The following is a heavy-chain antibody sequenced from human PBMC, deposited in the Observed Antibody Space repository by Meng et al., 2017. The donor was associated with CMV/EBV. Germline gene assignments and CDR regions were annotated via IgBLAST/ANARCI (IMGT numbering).Heavy chain of an antibody. Sequence: VQVGQSGADVKTPGASGKVSCKASGYTVISYVISWVRQAPGQVLELMGLFSAYNGNTNYAQKLQSRVTMTTNTAKSTVNMVLRRLRSDYTGVYYCAREEFDYWGQGTLVTVSS. CDR1: GYTVISYV. CDR2: FSAYNGNT. J-gene: IGHJ4*02. V-gene: IGHV1-18*01. CDR3: AREEFDY.